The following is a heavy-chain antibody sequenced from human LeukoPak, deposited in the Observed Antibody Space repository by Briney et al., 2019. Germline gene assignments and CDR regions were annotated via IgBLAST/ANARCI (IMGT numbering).Heavy chain of an antibody. CDR1: GGSISSYY. CDR2: IYYSGST. Sequence: SETLSLTCTVSGGSISSYYWSLIRQPPGKGLEWIGYIYYSGSTNYNPSLKSRVTISVDTSKNQFSLKLSSVTAADTAVYYCASSSPRSGYYYYWGQGTLVTVSS. J-gene: IGHJ4*02. D-gene: IGHD3-22*01. CDR3: ASSSPRSGYYYY. V-gene: IGHV4-59*01.